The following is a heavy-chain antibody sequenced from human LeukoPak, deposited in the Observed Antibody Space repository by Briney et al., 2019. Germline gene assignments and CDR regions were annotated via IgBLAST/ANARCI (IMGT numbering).Heavy chain of an antibody. J-gene: IGHJ4*02. D-gene: IGHD3-3*01. V-gene: IGHV1-2*02. CDR1: GYTFTNYY. CDR2: INPNSGGT. CDR3: ARGTLLRFLEWLLDFDY. Sequence: ASVKVSCKASGYTFTNYYMHWVRQAPGQGLEWMGWINPNSGGTNYAQKFQGRVTMTRDTSISTAYMELSRLRSDDTAVCYCARGTLLRFLEWLLDFDYWGQGTLVTVSS.